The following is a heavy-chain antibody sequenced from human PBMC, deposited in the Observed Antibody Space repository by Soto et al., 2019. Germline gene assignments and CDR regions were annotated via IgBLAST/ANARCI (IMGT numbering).Heavy chain of an antibody. Sequence: EEQLVESGGGLVQPGGSLRLSCAASGFTFSSNWMHWVRQAPGKGLVWVSRITSDGSSTSYADSVRGRFTISRDNAKNTLYLQMNNLRAEDTAVYYCVRVGSGWGFDYWGQGTLVTVSS. D-gene: IGHD6-19*01. CDR1: GFTFSSNW. CDR2: ITSDGSST. V-gene: IGHV3-74*01. J-gene: IGHJ4*02. CDR3: VRVGSGWGFDY.